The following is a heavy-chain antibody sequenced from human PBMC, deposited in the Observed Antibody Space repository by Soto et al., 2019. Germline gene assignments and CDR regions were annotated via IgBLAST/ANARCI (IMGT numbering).Heavy chain of an antibody. J-gene: IGHJ4*02. CDR2: IYYSGTT. V-gene: IGHV4-28*01. CDR1: GYSISSSNW. D-gene: IGHD1-26*01. CDR3: ARREIQGPIDY. Sequence: QVQLQESGPGLVKPSDTLSLTCAVSGYSISSSNWWGWIRQPPGKGLEWIGYIYYSGTTYYNPSLKRRVPMSVDTSTNQFSLKLTSVTAVDTAVYYCARREIQGPIDYWGQGTLVTVSS.